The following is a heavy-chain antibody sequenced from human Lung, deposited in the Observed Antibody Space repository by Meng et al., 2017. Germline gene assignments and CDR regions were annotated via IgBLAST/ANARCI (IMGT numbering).Heavy chain of an antibody. CDR1: GGSFSDYY. Sequence: QVQLQQGGAGVLQPSESLSLTCFCLGGSFSDYYWGGIRQPPGKGLEWIGEINHSGSTNYNPSLESRATISVDTSQNNLSLKLSSVTAADSAVYYCARGPTTMAHDFDYWGQGTLVTVSS. V-gene: IGHV4-34*01. J-gene: IGHJ4*02. D-gene: IGHD4-11*01. CDR3: ARGPTTMAHDFDY. CDR2: INHSGST.